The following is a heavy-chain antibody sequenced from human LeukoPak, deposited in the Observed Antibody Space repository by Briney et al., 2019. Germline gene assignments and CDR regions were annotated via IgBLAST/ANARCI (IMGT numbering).Heavy chain of an antibody. V-gene: IGHV4-34*01. D-gene: IGHD5-18*01. J-gene: IGHJ6*03. Sequence: SGALSLTCAVYGGSFSGYYWSWIRQPPGKGLEWIGEINHSGSTNYNPSLKSRVTISVDTSKNQFSLKLSSVTAADTAVYYCARGDTAMDYYYYYMDVWGKGTTVTVSS. CDR1: GGSFSGYY. CDR3: ARGDTAMDYYYYYMDV. CDR2: INHSGST.